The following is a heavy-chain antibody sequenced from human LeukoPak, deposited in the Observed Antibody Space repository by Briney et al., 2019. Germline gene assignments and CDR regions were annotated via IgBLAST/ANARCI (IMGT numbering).Heavy chain of an antibody. CDR1: GFTFSSYW. Sequence: GGSLRLSCAASGFTFSSYWMHWVRQAPGKGLVWVSRINSDGSSTSYADSVKGRFTISRDNAKNSLYLQMNSLRAEDTAVYYCAREERNAEAFDYWGQGTLVTVSS. CDR2: INSDGSST. CDR3: AREERNAEAFDY. V-gene: IGHV3-74*01. D-gene: IGHD1-1*01. J-gene: IGHJ4*02.